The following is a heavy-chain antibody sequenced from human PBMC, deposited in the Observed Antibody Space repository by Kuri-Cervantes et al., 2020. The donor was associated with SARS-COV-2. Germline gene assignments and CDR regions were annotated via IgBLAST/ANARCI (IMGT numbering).Heavy chain of an antibody. V-gene: IGHV3-73*01. CDR3: ARDGIGDFDY. CDR2: IRGKANNYAT. D-gene: IGHD1-1*01. Sequence: KVSCKASGYTFSDYYIHWVRQASGKGLEWVGRIRGKANNYATAYVASVKGRFTISRDDSKNMAYLQMNSLRAEDTAVYYCARDGIGDFDYWGQGTLVTVSS. CDR1: GYTFSDYY. J-gene: IGHJ4*02.